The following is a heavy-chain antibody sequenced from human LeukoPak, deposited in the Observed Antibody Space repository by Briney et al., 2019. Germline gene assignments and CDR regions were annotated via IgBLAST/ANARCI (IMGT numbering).Heavy chain of an antibody. CDR1: GYTFTSYY. Sequence: VASVKVSCKASGYTFTSYYMHWVRQAPGQGLEWMGIINPSGGSTSYAQKFQGRVTMTRDTSISTAHMELSRLRSDDTAVYYCAVYYDYVWGVEGDYWGQGTLVTVSS. CDR3: AVYYDYVWGVEGDY. D-gene: IGHD3-16*01. J-gene: IGHJ4*02. V-gene: IGHV1-46*01. CDR2: INPSGGST.